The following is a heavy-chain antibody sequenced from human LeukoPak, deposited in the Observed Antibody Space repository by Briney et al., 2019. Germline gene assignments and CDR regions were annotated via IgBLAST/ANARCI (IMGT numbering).Heavy chain of an antibody. CDR3: ARVASSSWDSEFDY. Sequence: GSLRLSCAASGFAFSSYWMHWVRQAPGKGLVWVSRINSDGSSTSYADSVKGRFTISRDNAKNTLYLQMNSLRAEDTAVYYCARVASSSWDSEFDYWGQGTLVTVSS. CDR1: GFAFSSYW. J-gene: IGHJ4*02. V-gene: IGHV3-74*01. D-gene: IGHD6-13*01. CDR2: INSDGSST.